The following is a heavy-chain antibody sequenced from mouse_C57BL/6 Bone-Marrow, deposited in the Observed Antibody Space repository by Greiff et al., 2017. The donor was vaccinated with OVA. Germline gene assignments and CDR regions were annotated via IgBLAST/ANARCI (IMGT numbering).Heavy chain of an antibody. J-gene: IGHJ3*01. CDR1: GFTFSDYY. D-gene: IGHD1-1*01. Sequence: EVKLEESEGGLVQPGSSMKLSCTASGFTFSDYYMAWVRQVPEKGLEWVANINYDGSSTYYLDSLKSRFIISRDNAKTIQYLQMSSLKSEDTATYYCARVLRSFAYWGQGTLVTVSA. CDR3: ARVLRSFAY. CDR2: INYDGSST. V-gene: IGHV5-16*01.